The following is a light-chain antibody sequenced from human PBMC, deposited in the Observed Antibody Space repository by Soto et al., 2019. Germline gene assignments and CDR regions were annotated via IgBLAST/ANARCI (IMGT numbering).Light chain of an antibody. CDR1: SSDVGTYDD. CDR2: EVT. Sequence: QSVLTQPASVSASPGQSITISCTGTSSDVGTYDDVSWYRQYPGKAPKLLIYEVTNRPSGVSNRFSSSKSGNTASLTISGLQAEDEADYYCSSYTTSSTYVFGSGTKVTVL. J-gene: IGLJ1*01. CDR3: SSYTTSSTYV. V-gene: IGLV2-14*01.